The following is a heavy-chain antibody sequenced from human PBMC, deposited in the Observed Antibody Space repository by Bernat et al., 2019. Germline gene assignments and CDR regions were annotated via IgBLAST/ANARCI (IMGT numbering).Heavy chain of an antibody. CDR2: INHSGST. D-gene: IGHD4-17*01. V-gene: IGHV4-34*01. Sequence: VQLVESGGGLVQPGGSLRLSCAASGFTFGSYWMSWVRQAPGKGLEWIGEINHSGSTNYNPSLKSRVTISVDTSKNQFSLKLSSVTAADTAVYYCARGAPSGTYDYGDSLNWFDPWGQGTLVTVSS. J-gene: IGHJ5*02. CDR3: ARGAPSGTYDYGDSLNWFDP. CDR1: GFTFGSYW.